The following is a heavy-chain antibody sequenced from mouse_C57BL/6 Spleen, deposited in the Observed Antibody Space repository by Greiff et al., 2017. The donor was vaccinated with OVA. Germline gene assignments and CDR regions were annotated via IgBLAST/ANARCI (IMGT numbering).Heavy chain of an antibody. CDR2: ISYSGST. CDR3: ARSPANWAFDY. Sequence: EVQLVESGPGMVKPSQSLSLTCTVTGYSITSGYDWHWIRHFPGNKLEWMGYISYSGSTNYNPSLKSRISITHDTSKNHFFLKLNSVTTEDTATYYCARSPANWAFDYWGQGTTLTVSS. CDR1: GYSITSGYD. D-gene: IGHD4-1*01. V-gene: IGHV3-1*01. J-gene: IGHJ2*01.